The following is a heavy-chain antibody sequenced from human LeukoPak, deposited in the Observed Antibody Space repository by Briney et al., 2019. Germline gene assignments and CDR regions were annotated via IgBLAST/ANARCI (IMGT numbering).Heavy chain of an antibody. CDR1: GFTFDDYA. D-gene: IGHD6-6*01. CDR3: AKSASSSYSSPYNWFDP. Sequence: GGSLRLSCAASGFTFDDYAMHWVRQAPGKGLEWVSGISWNSGSIGYADSVKGRFTISRDNAKNSLYLQMNSLRAEDTALYYCAKSASSSYSSPYNWFDPWGQGTLVTVSS. J-gene: IGHJ5*02. CDR2: ISWNSGSI. V-gene: IGHV3-9*01.